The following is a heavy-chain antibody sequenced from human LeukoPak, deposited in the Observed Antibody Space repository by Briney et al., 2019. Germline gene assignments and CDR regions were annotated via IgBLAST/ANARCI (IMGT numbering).Heavy chain of an antibody. CDR3: AREGPLGKYYFDY. CDR2: IYYSGST. J-gene: IGHJ4*02. V-gene: IGHV4-39*02. CDR1: GGSISSSSYY. Sequence: SETLSLTCTVSGGSISSSSYYWGWIRQPPGKGLEWIGSIYYSGSTYYNPSLKSRVTISVDTSKNQFSLKLSSVTAADTAVYYCAREGPLGKYYFDYWGQGTLVTVSS. D-gene: IGHD3-16*02.